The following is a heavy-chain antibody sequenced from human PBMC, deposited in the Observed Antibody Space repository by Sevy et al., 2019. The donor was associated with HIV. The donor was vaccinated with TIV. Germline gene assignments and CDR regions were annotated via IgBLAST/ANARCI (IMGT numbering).Heavy chain of an antibody. CDR3: AREWTVGAASYAFDL. D-gene: IGHD1-26*01. J-gene: IGHJ3*01. V-gene: IGHV3-21*01. Sequence: GGSLRLSCAASGFTFSSYSMNWVRQAPGKGLEWVSSISSSSSYIYYADSVKGRFTISRDNAKNSLYLQMNSLRAEDTAVYYCAREWTVGAASYAFDLWGQGTMVTVSS. CDR1: GFTFSSYS. CDR2: ISSSSSYI.